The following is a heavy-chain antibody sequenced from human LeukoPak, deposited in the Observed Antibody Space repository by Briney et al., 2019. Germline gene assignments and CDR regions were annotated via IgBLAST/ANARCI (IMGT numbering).Heavy chain of an antibody. CDR2: ISSSGTPI. Sequence: GGSLRLSCVASGFTFSNYWMSWVRQAPGKGLEWVSYISSSGTPIYYADSVKGRFTVSRDNARNSLYLQMNSLRAEDTAVYYCARRARIDYWGQGTLVTVSS. CDR3: ARRARIDY. CDR1: GFTFSNYW. V-gene: IGHV3-48*04. D-gene: IGHD6-6*01. J-gene: IGHJ4*02.